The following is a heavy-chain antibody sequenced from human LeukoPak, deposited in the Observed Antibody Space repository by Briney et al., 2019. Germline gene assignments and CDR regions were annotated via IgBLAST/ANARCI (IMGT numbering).Heavy chain of an antibody. V-gene: IGHV4-59*08. CDR3: ARRVTGRGTFYFDY. CDR2: IYYTGNT. CDR1: GXSTSSYY. Sequence: SETLSLTCTVSGXSTSSYYWSWIRQPPGKELEWIGYIYYTGNTNYNPALKSRVTISLDTSRNQFSLKLNSVTAADTAVYYCARRVTGRGTFYFDYWGQGNMITVSS. D-gene: IGHD3-16*01. J-gene: IGHJ4*02.